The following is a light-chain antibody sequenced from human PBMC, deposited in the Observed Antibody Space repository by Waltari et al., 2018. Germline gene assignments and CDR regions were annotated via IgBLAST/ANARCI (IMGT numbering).Light chain of an antibody. CDR3: QQYAFSPLT. CDR2: DAS. J-gene: IGKJ4*01. CDR1: QSVPRNY. V-gene: IGKV3-20*01. Sequence: EIVLTQFPGTLSLSPGERASLSCRASQSVPRNYLAWYQQKPCQAPRLLRYDASRAAAGTPARFAGSGSGTDFTLTISRLEPEDFAVYYCQQYAFSPLTFGGGTKVEIK.